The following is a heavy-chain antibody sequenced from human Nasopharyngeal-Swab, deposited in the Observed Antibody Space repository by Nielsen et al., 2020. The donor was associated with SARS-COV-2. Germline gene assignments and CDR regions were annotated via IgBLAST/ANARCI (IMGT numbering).Heavy chain of an antibody. Sequence: GGSLRLSCTTSGFTFGDYAMSWFRQAPGKGLEWVGFISSKTDGGAPEYAASVKGRFTISRDGAESIAYLQMNSLETEDTGVYYCARSVGSFYGQGAFDIWGQGTMVTVSS. D-gene: IGHD1-26*01. J-gene: IGHJ3*02. CDR1: GFTFGDYA. V-gene: IGHV3-49*01. CDR3: ARSVGSFYGQGAFDI. CDR2: ISSKTDGGAP.